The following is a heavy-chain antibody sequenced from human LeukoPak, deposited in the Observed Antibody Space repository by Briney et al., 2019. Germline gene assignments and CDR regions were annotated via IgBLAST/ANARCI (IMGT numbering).Heavy chain of an antibody. V-gene: IGHV4-39*07. CDR3: ARDRYSYGDIDY. Sequence: SETLSLTCTVSGGSISSSSYYWGWIRQPPGKGLEWIGSIYFSGSTYYNPSLKSHVTISVDTSKNQFSLRLSSVTAADTVVYYCARDRYSYGDIDYWGQGTLVTVSS. CDR1: GGSISSSSYY. J-gene: IGHJ4*02. D-gene: IGHD5-18*01. CDR2: IYFSGST.